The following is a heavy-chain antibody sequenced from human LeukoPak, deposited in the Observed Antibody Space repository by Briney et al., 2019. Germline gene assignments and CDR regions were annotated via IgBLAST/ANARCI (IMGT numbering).Heavy chain of an antibody. V-gene: IGHV4-34*01. J-gene: IGHJ4*02. CDR1: GGSFSGYY. CDR3: AREVVVTAIRFDY. D-gene: IGHD2-21*02. CDR2: INHSGST. Sequence: SETLSLTCAVYGGSFSGYYWSWIRQPPGKGLEWIGEINHSGSTNYNPSLKSRVTISVDTSKNQFSLKLSSVTAADTAVYYCAREVVVTAIRFDYWGQGTLVTVSS.